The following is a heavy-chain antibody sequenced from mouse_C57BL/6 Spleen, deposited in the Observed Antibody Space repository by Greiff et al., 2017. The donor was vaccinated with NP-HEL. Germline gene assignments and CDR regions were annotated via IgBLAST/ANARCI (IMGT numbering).Heavy chain of an antibody. Sequence: EVMLVESGGGLVKPGGSLKLSCAASGFTFSSYAMSWVRQTPEKRLEWVATISDGGSYTYYPDNVKGRFTIARDNAKNNLYLQMSHLKSEDKAMYYCAREGDLLEYLDYWGQGTTLTVSS. CDR3: AREGDLLEYLDY. CDR1: GFTFSSYA. V-gene: IGHV5-4*01. CDR2: ISDGGSYT. D-gene: IGHD1-1*01. J-gene: IGHJ2*01.